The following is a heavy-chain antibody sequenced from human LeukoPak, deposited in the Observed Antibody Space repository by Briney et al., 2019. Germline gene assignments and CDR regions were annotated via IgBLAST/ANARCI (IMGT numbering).Heavy chain of an antibody. V-gene: IGHV3-23*01. CDR1: GFTFSSYA. CDR2: ISGSGGST. D-gene: IGHD3-10*01. J-gene: IGHJ6*02. CDR3: AKDEVLLWFGGKNGMDV. Sequence: GGSLRLSCAAPGFTFSSYAMSWVRQAPGKGLEWVSAISGSGGSTYYADSVKGRFTISRDNSKNTLYLQMNSLRAEDTAVYYCAKDEVLLWFGGKNGMDVWGQGTTVTVSS.